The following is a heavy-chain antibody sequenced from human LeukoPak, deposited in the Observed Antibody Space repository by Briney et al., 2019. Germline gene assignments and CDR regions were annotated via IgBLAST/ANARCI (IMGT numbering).Heavy chain of an antibody. D-gene: IGHD6-13*01. J-gene: IGHJ4*02. CDR2: ISAYNGNT. V-gene: IGHV1-18*01. CDR1: GYTFTSYG. Sequence: ASVKVSCKASGYTFTSYGISWVRQAPGQGLEWMGWISAYNGNTNYAQKLQGRVTMTTDTSTSTAYMELRSLRSDDTALYYCARGGIGRAAAGLGDFDYWGQGTLVTVSS. CDR3: ARGGIGRAAAGLGDFDY.